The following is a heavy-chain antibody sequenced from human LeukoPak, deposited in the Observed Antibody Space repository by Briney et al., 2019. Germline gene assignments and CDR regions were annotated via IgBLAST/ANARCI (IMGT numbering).Heavy chain of an antibody. D-gene: IGHD4-17*01. CDR2: IYYSGST. V-gene: IGHV4-59*01. J-gene: IGHJ4*02. CDR1: GGSISSYY. CDR3: ARTALYGDYDGGDY. Sequence: PSETLSLTCTVSGGSISSYYWSWIRQPPGKGLEWIGYIYYSGSTNYNPSLKSRVTISVDTSKNQFSLKLSSVTAADTAVYYCARTALYGDYDGGDYWGQGTLVTVSS.